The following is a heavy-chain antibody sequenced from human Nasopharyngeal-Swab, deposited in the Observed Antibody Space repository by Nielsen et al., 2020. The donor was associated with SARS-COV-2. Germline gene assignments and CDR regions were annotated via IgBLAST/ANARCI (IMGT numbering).Heavy chain of an antibody. CDR1: GFIFSGSA. CDR2: IGDKDHNYAT. CDR3: TTDYYFDY. Sequence: GESLKISCAASGFIFSGSAMHWVRQASGQGPEWIGRIGDKDHNYATVYAASLKGRFTISRDDSVNTAYLQMDSLNTEDTALYYCTTDYYFDYWGQGTLVTVSS. V-gene: IGHV3-73*01. J-gene: IGHJ4*02.